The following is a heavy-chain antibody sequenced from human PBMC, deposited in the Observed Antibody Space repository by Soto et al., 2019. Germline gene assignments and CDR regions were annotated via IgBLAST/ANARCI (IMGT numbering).Heavy chain of an antibody. CDR2: IYYGGST. CDR3: ASLLGSCSGTRCFSDRRDAFDV. CDR1: GGSISVFD. J-gene: IGHJ3*01. V-gene: IGHV4-59*08. Sequence: SETLSLTCTVSGGSISVFDWSWIRQPPGEGLEWIGYIYYGGSTYYNPSLRSRVSISVDTSKNRFSLRLSSVTAADTAVYYCASLLGSCSGTRCFSDRRDAFDVWGQGTMVTVSS. D-gene: IGHD2-15*01.